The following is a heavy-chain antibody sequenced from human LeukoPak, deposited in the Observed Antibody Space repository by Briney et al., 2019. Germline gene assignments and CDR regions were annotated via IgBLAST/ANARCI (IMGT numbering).Heavy chain of an antibody. CDR2: INHSGST. J-gene: IGHJ6*03. D-gene: IGHD5-12*01. Sequence: SETLSLTCAVYGGSFSGYYWGWIRQSPGKGLEWIGEINHSGSTTYNPSLKSRVTMSADTSKNQVSLKLSSVTAADTAVYYCARVVAGRGSSDYDTSPPSYYNYYYMDVWGKGTTVTVSS. CDR3: ARVVAGRGSSDYDTSPPSYYNYYYMDV. CDR1: GGSFSGYY. V-gene: IGHV4-34*01.